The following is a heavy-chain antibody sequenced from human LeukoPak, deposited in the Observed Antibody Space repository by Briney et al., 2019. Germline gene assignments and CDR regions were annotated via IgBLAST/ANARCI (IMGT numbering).Heavy chain of an antibody. D-gene: IGHD3-10*01. CDR2: IHYSGST. V-gene: IGHV4-39*01. CDR1: VGALSSSGYF. Sequence: SETLSLTCTVSVGALSSSGYFWGWIRQPPRKRLEWIGSIHYSGSTYFTPSLKSRVTISVDTYNPQFSVKLTSVTAADTALYFCARQVYAWGSYYAPIDLWAKGPAVTISS. J-gene: IGHJ6*03. CDR3: ARQVYAWGSYYAPIDL.